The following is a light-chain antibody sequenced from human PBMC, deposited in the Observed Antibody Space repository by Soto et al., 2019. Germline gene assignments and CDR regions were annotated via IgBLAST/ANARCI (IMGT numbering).Light chain of an antibody. CDR1: QSVSKSY. J-gene: IGKJ1*01. Sequence: EIVLTQSPGTLSLSPGERATLSCRASQSVSKSYLAWYQQKPGQATRLLIYGASSRATGIPDRFSGSGSATDFTVTISRLEPEDLAVYYCQHYGSSPPWTFDEGTKVDIK. CDR2: GAS. CDR3: QHYGSSPPWT. V-gene: IGKV3-20*01.